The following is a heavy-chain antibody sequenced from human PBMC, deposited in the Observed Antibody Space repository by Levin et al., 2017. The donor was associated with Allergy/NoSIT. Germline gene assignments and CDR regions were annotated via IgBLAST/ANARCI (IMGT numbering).Heavy chain of an antibody. J-gene: IGHJ4*02. CDR1: GFTFSSYW. D-gene: IGHD2-15*01. Sequence: PGGSLRLSCAASGFTFSSYWMSWVRQAPGKGLEWVANIKQDGSEKYYVDSVKGRFTISRDNAKNSLYLQMNSLRAEDTAVYYCASLAVVVAAQTDYWGQGTLVTVSS. CDR2: IKQDGSEK. V-gene: IGHV3-7*01. CDR3: ASLAVVVAAQTDY.